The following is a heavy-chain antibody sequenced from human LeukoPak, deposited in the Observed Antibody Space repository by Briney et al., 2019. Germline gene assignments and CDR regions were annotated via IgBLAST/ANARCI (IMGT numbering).Heavy chain of an antibody. D-gene: IGHD6-13*01. V-gene: IGHV3-23*01. CDR3: AKVPPTAGYSSSWFDY. Sequence: GGSLRLSCAASGFTFSSYAMSWVRQAPGKGLEWVSAISGSGGSTYYADSVKGRFTISRDNSKNTLYLQMNRLRAEDTAVYYCAKVPPTAGYSSSWFDYWGQGTLVTVSS. J-gene: IGHJ4*02. CDR1: GFTFSSYA. CDR2: ISGSGGST.